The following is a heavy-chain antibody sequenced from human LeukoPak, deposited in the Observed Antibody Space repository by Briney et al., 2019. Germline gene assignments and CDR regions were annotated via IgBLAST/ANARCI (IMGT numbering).Heavy chain of an antibody. Sequence: PGGSLRLSCAASGFTFSSYSMNWVRQAPGKGLEWVSPISSSSSYIYYADSVKGRFTISRDNAKNSLYLQMNSLRAEDTAVYYCAKGYCSSTSCPLDYWGQGTLVTVSS. D-gene: IGHD2-2*01. V-gene: IGHV3-21*04. CDR1: GFTFSSYS. CDR2: ISSSSSYI. CDR3: AKGYCSSTSCPLDY. J-gene: IGHJ4*02.